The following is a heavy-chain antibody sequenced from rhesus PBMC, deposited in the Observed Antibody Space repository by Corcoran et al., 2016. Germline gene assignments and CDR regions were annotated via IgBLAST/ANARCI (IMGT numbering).Heavy chain of an antibody. J-gene: IGHJ4*01. V-gene: IGHV1-198*01. CDR2: IIPRVGVT. Sequence: QVQLVQSGAEVKTPGASVTVSCKTSGFTLGSYAISWVRQAPGQGLEWLGVIIPRVGVTNDAEKFQGRVTITADTSPSTAYMELSSLRSEDTAVYYCARGTYEDDYGYDYTERYFDYWGQGVLVTVSS. CDR3: ARGTYEDDYGYDYTERYFDY. CDR1: GFTLGSYA. D-gene: IGHD3-9*01.